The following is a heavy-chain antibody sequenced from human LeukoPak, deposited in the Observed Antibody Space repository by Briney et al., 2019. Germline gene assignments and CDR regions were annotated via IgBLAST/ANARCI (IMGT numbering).Heavy chain of an antibody. D-gene: IGHD3-22*01. J-gene: IGHJ3*02. V-gene: IGHV1-2*02. CDR2: INPNSGGT. Sequence: ASVTVSFKASGYTFTAYYMHWVRQAPGQGREGMGWINPNSGGTNYAQKFQGRVTMTRDTSISTAYMELSRLRSDDTAVYYCARDYYDSSGFGAFDIWGQGTMVTVSS. CDR3: ARDYYDSSGFGAFDI. CDR1: GYTFTAYY.